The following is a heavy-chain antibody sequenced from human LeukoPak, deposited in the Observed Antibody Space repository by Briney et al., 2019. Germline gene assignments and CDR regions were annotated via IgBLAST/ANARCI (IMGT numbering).Heavy chain of an antibody. Sequence: PSETLSLTCAVSGGSISSYYWSWIRQPPGKGLEWIGNIYNSGSTNYNPSLKSRVTISVDTSKNQFSLKLNFVTAADTAVYYCAGAPIAVAALDYYYGMDVWGQGTLVTVSS. D-gene: IGHD6-19*01. CDR3: AGAPIAVAALDYYYGMDV. J-gene: IGHJ6*02. CDR1: GGSISSYY. CDR2: IYNSGST. V-gene: IGHV4-59*01.